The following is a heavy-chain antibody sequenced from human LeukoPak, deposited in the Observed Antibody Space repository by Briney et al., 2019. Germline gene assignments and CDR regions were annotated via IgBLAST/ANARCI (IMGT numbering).Heavy chain of an antibody. CDR2: INHSGST. CDR1: GGSFSGYY. V-gene: IGHV4-34*01. CDR3: ARKPAGYCCSTSCYTVGAFDI. Sequence: SETLSLTCAVYGGSFSGYYWSWIRQPPGKGLEWIGEINHSGSTNYNPSLKSRVTISVDTSKNQFSLKLSSVTAADTAVYYCARKPAGYCCSTSCYTVGAFDIWGQGTMVTVSP. D-gene: IGHD2-2*02. J-gene: IGHJ3*02.